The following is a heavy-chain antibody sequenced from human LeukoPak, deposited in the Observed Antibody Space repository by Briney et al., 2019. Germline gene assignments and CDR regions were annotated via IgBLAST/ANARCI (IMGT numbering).Heavy chain of an antibody. D-gene: IGHD3-16*01. V-gene: IGHV3-48*03. Sequence: PGGSLRLSCAASGFAFSGFEMNWVRQAPGKGPEWIAYIDVSGKKIRYEDSVKGSFTISRDNANSSVYLQMNSLRVDDTAVYYCARENYVRGYDYWGQGTLVTVSS. CDR1: GFAFSGFE. CDR2: IDVSGKKI. J-gene: IGHJ4*02. CDR3: ARENYVRGYDY.